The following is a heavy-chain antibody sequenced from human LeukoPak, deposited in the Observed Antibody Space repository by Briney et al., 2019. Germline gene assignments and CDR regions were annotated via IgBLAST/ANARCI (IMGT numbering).Heavy chain of an antibody. CDR3: ARARYVNIFYACDI. CDR1: AGSISSYY. D-gene: IGHD3-3*02. Sequence: PSETLSLTCTVFAGSISSYYWSWIRLPPGKGLEWIGYLSKSGNTNYSPSLKSRVTIFGDTSKNQFFLKLSSVTAADTAMYYCARARYVNIFYACDIWGQGTLVTVSS. V-gene: IGHV4-59*01. J-gene: IGHJ3*02. CDR2: LSKSGNT.